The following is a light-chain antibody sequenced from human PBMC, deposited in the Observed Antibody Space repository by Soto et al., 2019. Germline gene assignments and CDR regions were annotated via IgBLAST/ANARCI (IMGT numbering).Light chain of an antibody. CDR2: DAS. V-gene: IGKV3-11*01. CDR3: VQRTTWPWT. CDR1: QSVIVH. J-gene: IGKJ1*01. Sequence: EIVLTQSPGTLSLSPGERATLSCRASQSVIVHLAWYQQKPGQAPRLLIYDASNRATGIPARFSGSGSGTDFTLTISSLEPEDFAVYHCVQRTTWPWTCGQGSKVEIK.